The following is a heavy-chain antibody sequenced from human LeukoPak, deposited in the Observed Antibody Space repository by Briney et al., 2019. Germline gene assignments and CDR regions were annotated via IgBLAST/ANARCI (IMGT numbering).Heavy chain of an antibody. CDR3: VRGGVLRYFDWFPIYYYGMDV. J-gene: IGHJ6*02. CDR2: MNPNSGNT. V-gene: IGHV1-8*01. D-gene: IGHD3-9*01. Sequence: GASVKVSCKASGYTFTSYDINWVRQATGQGLEWMGWMNPNSGNTGYAQKFQGRVTMTRNTAISTAYMELSSLRSEDTAVYYCVRGGVLRYFDWFPIYYYGMDVWGQGTTVTVSS. CDR1: GYTFTSYD.